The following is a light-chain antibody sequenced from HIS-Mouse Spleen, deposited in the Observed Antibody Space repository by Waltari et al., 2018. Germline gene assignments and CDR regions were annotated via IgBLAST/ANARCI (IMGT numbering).Light chain of an antibody. CDR3: YSTDSSGNHRV. CDR1: ALPKKY. CDR2: EDS. J-gene: IGLJ2*01. V-gene: IGLV3-10*01. Sequence: SYELTQPPSVSVSPGQTARITCSGDALPKKYAYWYQQKSGQAPVPVIYEDSQRPSGIPERFSGSSSGTMATLTISGAQVEDEADYYCYSTDSSGNHRVFGGGTKLTVL.